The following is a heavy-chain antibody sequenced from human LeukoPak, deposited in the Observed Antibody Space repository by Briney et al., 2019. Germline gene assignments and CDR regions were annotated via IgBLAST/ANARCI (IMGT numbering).Heavy chain of an antibody. CDR1: GYTFTGYY. Sequence: ASVKVSCKASGYTFTGYYMNWVRQAPGQGLEWMGWFNPNSGDTKFAENFQGRVTMTRDTSINTVYMELSSLRSDDTAVYYCTRGSGSSGFDPWGQGTLVTVSS. V-gene: IGHV1-2*02. CDR3: TRGSGSSGFDP. CDR2: FNPNSGDT. J-gene: IGHJ5*02. D-gene: IGHD3-10*01.